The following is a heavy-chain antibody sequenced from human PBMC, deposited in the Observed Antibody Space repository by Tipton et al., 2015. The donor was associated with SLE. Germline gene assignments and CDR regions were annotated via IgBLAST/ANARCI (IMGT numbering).Heavy chain of an antibody. CDR3: AALDYYGSGSRY. CDR2: INHSGST. V-gene: IGHV4-34*01. D-gene: IGHD3-10*01. CDR1: GGSFSGYY. Sequence: LRLSCAVYGGSFSGYYWSWIRQPPGKGLEWIGEINHSGSTNYNPSLKSRVTISVDTSKNQFSLKLSSVTAADTAVYYCAALDYYGSGSRYWGQGTLVTVSS. J-gene: IGHJ4*02.